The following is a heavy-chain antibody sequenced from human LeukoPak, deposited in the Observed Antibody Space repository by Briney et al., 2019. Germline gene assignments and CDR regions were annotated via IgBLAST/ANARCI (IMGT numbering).Heavy chain of an antibody. CDR3: ARALRIYYYFDY. V-gene: IGHV3-23*01. J-gene: IGHJ4*02. D-gene: IGHD1-26*01. CDR2: FILSGGGT. CDR1: GFTFSNYA. Sequence: GGSLRLSCAASGFTFSNYAMSWVCQAPGKGLEWVSAFILSGGGTYYADSVKGRFTISRDNSKNTLYLQMNSLRAEDTAVYYCARALRIYYYFDYWGQGTLVTVSS.